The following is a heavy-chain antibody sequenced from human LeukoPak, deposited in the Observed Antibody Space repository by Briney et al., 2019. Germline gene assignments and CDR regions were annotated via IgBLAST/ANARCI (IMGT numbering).Heavy chain of an antibody. D-gene: IGHD5-12*01. V-gene: IGHV4-34*01. CDR3: ARGGVATIRGTDY. CDR2: INHSGST. CDR1: GGSFSGYY. J-gene: IGHJ4*02. Sequence: SETLSLTCAVSGGSFSGYYWSWIRQPPGKGLEWIGEINHSGSTNYNPSLKSRVTISVDTSKNQFSLKLSSVTAADTAVYYCARGGVATIRGTDYWGQETRVTVSS.